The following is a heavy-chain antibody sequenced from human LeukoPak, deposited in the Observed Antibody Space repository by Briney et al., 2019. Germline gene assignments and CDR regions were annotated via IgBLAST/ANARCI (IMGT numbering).Heavy chain of an antibody. CDR2: IHYSGNT. V-gene: IGHV4-59*01. D-gene: IGHD3-16*02. CDR1: GGSISDYY. J-gene: IGHJ4*02. Sequence: PSETLSLTCIVSGGSISDYYWSWIRQPPGGGLEFIGYIHYSGNTYYNPSLKGRVTISMDTSKNQFSPILYSVTAADTAMFYCARSNSGYQKPLDHWGPGALVTISS. CDR3: ARSNSGYQKPLDH.